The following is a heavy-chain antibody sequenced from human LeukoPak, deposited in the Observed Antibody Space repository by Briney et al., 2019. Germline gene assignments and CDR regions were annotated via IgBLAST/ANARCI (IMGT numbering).Heavy chain of an antibody. CDR2: ISGSSSPI. V-gene: IGHV3-48*01. Sequence: GGSLRLSCAASGFTFSSYSMNWVRQAPGKGLEWLSYISGSSSPIYYADSVKGRFTISRDNAKSSLYLQLNSLRAEDTAVYYCARDGHCTSSSCLGYYMDVWGQGTTVTVSS. CDR3: ARDGHCTSSSCLGYYMDV. D-gene: IGHD2-15*01. CDR1: GFTFSSYS. J-gene: IGHJ6*03.